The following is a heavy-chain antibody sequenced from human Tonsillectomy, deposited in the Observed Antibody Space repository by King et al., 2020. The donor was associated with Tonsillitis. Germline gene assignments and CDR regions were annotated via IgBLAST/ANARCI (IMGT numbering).Heavy chain of an antibody. Sequence: VQLVESGGGLVQPGGSPRLSCAASGFTFSSYSMNWVRQAPGKGLEWVSYISSSSNTLYYTDSVKGRFTISRDNAKNSLYLQMSSLRAEDTAVYYCAREGYGDYPFDYWGQGTLVTVSS. CDR2: ISSSSNTL. V-gene: IGHV3-48*01. CDR3: AREGYGDYPFDY. CDR1: GFTFSSYS. J-gene: IGHJ4*02. D-gene: IGHD4-17*01.